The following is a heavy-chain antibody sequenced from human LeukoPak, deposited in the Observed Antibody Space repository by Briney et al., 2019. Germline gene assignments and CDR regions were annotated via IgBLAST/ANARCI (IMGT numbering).Heavy chain of an antibody. J-gene: IGHJ3*02. D-gene: IGHD3-10*01. CDR1: GGSISSSSFY. CDR2: IYYSGST. V-gene: IGHV4-39*07. CDR3: ARRDRAPRWAFDI. Sequence: SETPSLTCTVSGGSISSSSFYWGWIRQPPGKGLEWIGSIYYSGSTYYNPSLKSRVTISIDTSKNQFSLNLSSVTAADTAVYYCARRDRAPRWAFDIWGQGTMVTVSS.